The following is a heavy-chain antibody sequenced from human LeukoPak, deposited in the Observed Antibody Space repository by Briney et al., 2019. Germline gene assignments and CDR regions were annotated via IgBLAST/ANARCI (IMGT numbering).Heavy chain of an antibody. CDR2: ISTYNGNK. J-gene: IGHJ6*03. CDR1: GYTFTSHG. Sequence: ASVKVSCKASGYTFTSHGISWVRQAPGQGVEWVGWISTYNGNKNYAQTLQARASMTTDTSTSTASMDLRSLRSDDTAAYSCARDLRHSSGWSASGMDVWGKATTVTISS. CDR3: ARDLRHSSGWSASGMDV. V-gene: IGHV1-18*01. D-gene: IGHD6-19*01.